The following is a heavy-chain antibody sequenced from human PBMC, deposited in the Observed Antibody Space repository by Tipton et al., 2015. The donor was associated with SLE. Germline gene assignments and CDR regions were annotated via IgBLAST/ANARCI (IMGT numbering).Heavy chain of an antibody. CDR2: IYPKNGGT. V-gene: IGHV1-2*02. CDR3: ARWGSTGELDY. D-gene: IGHD3-16*01. CDR1: GYTFSDYF. J-gene: IGHJ4*02. Sequence: QSGPEVKKPGVSVKVSCKASGYTFSDYFMHWVRQAPGQGLEWMGWIYPKNGGTYYAQKFQGRVTMTRDTSINTVYMEMTRLTSDDTAVYYCARWGSTGELDYWGQGTLVTVSS.